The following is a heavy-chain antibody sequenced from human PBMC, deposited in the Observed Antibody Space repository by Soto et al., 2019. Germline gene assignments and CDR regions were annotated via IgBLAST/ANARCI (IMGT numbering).Heavy chain of an antibody. J-gene: IGHJ3*02. Sequence: QVQLVQSGAEVKKPGSSVKVSCKASGGTFNSYAISWVRQAPGQGLEWMGGIIPIFGTANYAQKFQGRVKITADESTNTAYMELSSLRFEDTAVYYCASVGAPSGAFDIWGQGTMVTVSS. CDR2: IIPIFGTA. CDR3: ASVGAPSGAFDI. CDR1: GGTFNSYA. V-gene: IGHV1-69*01.